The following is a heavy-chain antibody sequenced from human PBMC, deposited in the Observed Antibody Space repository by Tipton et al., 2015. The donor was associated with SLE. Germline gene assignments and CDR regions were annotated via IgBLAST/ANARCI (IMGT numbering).Heavy chain of an antibody. D-gene: IGHD2/OR15-2a*01. CDR2: IRSSGSSI. CDR1: GFTFSSYE. J-gene: IGHJ6*03. Sequence: SLRLSCAASGFTFSSYEMNLVRQAPGKGLEWVSYIRSSGSSIYYADSVKGRFTLSRDNAKNSLYLQMNSLRAEDTAVYYCARIPRISRPYYMDVWGKGTTVIVSS. CDR3: ARIPRISRPYYMDV. V-gene: IGHV3-48*03.